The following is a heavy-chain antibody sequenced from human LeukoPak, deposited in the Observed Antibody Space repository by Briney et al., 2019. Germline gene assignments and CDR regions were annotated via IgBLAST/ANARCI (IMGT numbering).Heavy chain of an antibody. Sequence: GESLKISCKGCGYSFTSYWIGWVRQMPGKGLEWMGIIYPGDSDTRYSPSFQGQVTISADKSISTAYLQWSSLKASDTAMYYCARLVVDTGYYYDSSGPAYYGMDVWGQGTTVTVSS. V-gene: IGHV5-51*01. CDR2: IYPGDSDT. CDR3: ARLVVDTGYYYDSSGPAYYGMDV. CDR1: GYSFTSYW. J-gene: IGHJ6*02. D-gene: IGHD3-22*01.